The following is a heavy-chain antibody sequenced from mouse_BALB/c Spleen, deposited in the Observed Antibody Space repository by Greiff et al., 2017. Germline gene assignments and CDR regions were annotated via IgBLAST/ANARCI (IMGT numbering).Heavy chain of an antibody. Sequence: EVKLVESGGGLVKPGGSLKLSCAASGFTFSSYAMSWVRQTPGKRLEWVASISSCGSTSYPDSVKGRFTISRDNARNILYLQMSRRRSEDTAMYYCARGPYDDGFAYWGQGTLVTVSA. V-gene: IGHV5-6-5*01. D-gene: IGHD2-12*01. CDR2: ISSCGST. J-gene: IGHJ3*01. CDR3: ARGPYDDGFAY. CDR1: GFTFSSYA.